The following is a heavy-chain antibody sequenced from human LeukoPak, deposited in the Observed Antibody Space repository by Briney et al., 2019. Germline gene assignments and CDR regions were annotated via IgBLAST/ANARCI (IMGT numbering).Heavy chain of an antibody. Sequence: SETLSLTCTVSGGSISSSNYFWGWIRQPPGKGLEWIGTLFDNGTIYYGQSFKSRVSISVDTSKNQFSLNLRSLAAADTAVYYCAYSVSYDLFKFWGRGARVTVSS. J-gene: IGHJ4*02. D-gene: IGHD1-26*01. V-gene: IGHV4-39*01. CDR3: AYSVSYDLFKF. CDR1: GGSISSSNYF. CDR2: LFDNGTI.